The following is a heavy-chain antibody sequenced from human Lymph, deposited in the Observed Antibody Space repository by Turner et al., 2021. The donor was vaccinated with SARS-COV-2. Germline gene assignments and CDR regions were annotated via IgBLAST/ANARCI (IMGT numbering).Heavy chain of an antibody. D-gene: IGHD3-22*01. CDR1: GFTFSSYA. V-gene: IGHV3-30*04. Sequence: QVQLVESGGGVVQPGRSLRLSCAASGFTFSSYAMHWVRRAPGKGLEWVAFISYDESDKYYADSVKGRFTFSRDNSKNTLYLRMNSLRAEDTAVYNCARDRDSSGWVDYWGQGTLVTVSS. CDR2: ISYDESDK. J-gene: IGHJ4*02. CDR3: ARDRDSSGWVDY.